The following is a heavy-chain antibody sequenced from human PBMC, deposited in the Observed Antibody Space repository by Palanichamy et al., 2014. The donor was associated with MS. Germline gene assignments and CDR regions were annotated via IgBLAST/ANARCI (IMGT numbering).Heavy chain of an antibody. CDR2: VDSGKGKT. D-gene: IGHD1-1*01. CDR1: GYNFTSDA. V-gene: IGHV1-3*01. J-gene: IGHJ6*02. Sequence: QVHLLQSGAEVKKPGALVKVSCKASGYNFTSDAMHWVRQAPGQRLEWMGWVDSGKGKTKYSQRFQGRLTITWDTSATTVYMDLSSLRSEDTAVYYCARTTNRDFYYGMDVWGQGTTVTVSS. CDR3: ARTTNRDFYYGMDV.